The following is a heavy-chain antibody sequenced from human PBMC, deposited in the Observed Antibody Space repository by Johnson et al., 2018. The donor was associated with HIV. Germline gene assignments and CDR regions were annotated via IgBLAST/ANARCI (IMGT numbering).Heavy chain of an antibody. V-gene: IGHV3-25*03. D-gene: IGHD1-26*01. J-gene: IGHJ3*01. CDR3: ARTQWEQLLGAGASDF. CDR1: QFTFSRYY. Sequence: VQLVESGGGLAKPAWSPRLSCAASQFTFSRYYMNCVRQAPGNGLELVGQVNPKGGKTNLIESAKDRINTSTNNAKNTLHLQMNSLRAEDTALYYCARTQWEQLLGAGASDFWGPGTLVTVSS. CDR2: VNPKGGKT.